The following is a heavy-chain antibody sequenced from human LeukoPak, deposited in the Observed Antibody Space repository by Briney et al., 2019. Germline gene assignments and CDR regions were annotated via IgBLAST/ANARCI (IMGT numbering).Heavy chain of an antibody. V-gene: IGHV3-23*01. CDR3: ARPSSGGTYYFDY. CDR1: GFTFSSYA. CDR2: ISGSGGST. Sequence: PGGSLRLSCAASGFTFSSYAMSWVRQAPGKGLEWVSAISGSGGSTYYADSVKGRFTISRDNAKNSLYLQMNSLRAEDTAVYYCARPSSGGTYYFDYWGQGTLVTVSS. D-gene: IGHD6-19*01. J-gene: IGHJ4*02.